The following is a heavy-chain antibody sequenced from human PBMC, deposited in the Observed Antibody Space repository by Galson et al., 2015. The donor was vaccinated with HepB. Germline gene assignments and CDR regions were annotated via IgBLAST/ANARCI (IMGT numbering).Heavy chain of an antibody. V-gene: IGHV3-53*01. J-gene: IGHJ4*02. CDR3: ARDGPVDRDGYNYGRDY. CDR1: GFTFSSYS. CDR2: IYGGGST. Sequence: SLRLSCAASGFTFSSYSMNWVRQAPGKGLEWVSVIYGGGSTYYADSVKGRFTISRDNSKNTLYLQMNSLRAEDTAVYYCARDGPVDRDGYNYGRDYWGQGTLVTVSS. D-gene: IGHD5-24*01.